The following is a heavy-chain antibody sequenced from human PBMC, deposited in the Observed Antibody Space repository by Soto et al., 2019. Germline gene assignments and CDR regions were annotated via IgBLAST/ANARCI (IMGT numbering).Heavy chain of an antibody. CDR2: IYHSGST. V-gene: IGHV4-30-2*01. Sequence: SETLSLTCAVSGGSISSGGYSWSWIRQPPGKGLEWIRYIYHSGSTYYNPSLKSRVTISVDRSKNQFSLKLSSVTAADTAVYYCARGGDGDHFDYWGQGTLVTVSS. CDR3: ARGGDGDHFDY. CDR1: GGSISSGGYS. J-gene: IGHJ4*02. D-gene: IGHD4-17*01.